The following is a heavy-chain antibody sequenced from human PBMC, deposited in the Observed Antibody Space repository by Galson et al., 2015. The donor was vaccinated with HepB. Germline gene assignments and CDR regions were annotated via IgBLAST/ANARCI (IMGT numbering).Heavy chain of an antibody. J-gene: IGHJ4*02. CDR3: ARDKRGVPVLGGPRTQSPY. V-gene: IGHV1-2*06. D-gene: IGHD3-10*01. Sequence: SVKVSCKASGYTFTVYYMHWVRQAPGQGLEWMGRINPDSGGTNYAQKFQGRVTMTRDTSINTAYMELSRLRSDDTAVYFCARDKRGVPVLGGPRTQSPYWGQGTLVSVSS. CDR2: INPDSGGT. CDR1: GYTFTVYY.